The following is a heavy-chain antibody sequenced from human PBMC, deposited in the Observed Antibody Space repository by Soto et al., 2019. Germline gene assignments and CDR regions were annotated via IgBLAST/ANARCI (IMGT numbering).Heavy chain of an antibody. CDR2: IYYSGST. Sequence: QVQLQESGPGLVKPSQTLSLTCTVSGGSISSGGYYWSWIRQHPGKGLEWIGYIYYSGSTYYNPSLKSRVTRXXDXSXIQFSLKLSSVTAADTAVYYCARGRRSSSSGDYFDYWGQGTLVTVSS. J-gene: IGHJ4*02. CDR1: GGSISSGGYY. V-gene: IGHV4-31*03. D-gene: IGHD6-6*01. CDR3: ARGRRSSSSGDYFDY.